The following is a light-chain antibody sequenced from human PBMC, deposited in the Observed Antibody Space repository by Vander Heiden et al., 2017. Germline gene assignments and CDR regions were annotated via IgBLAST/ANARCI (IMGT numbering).Light chain of an antibody. CDR1: GSNIGSNY. Sequence: QSVLTQPPSASGTPGQRVTISCSGSGSNIGSNYVYWYQQLPGTAPKLLIYRNDQRPSGVPDRFSGSKSGTSASLAIRGLRSEDEADYYCAAWDDSLSVVFGGGTKLTVL. J-gene: IGLJ2*01. CDR3: AAWDDSLSVV. CDR2: RND. V-gene: IGLV1-47*01.